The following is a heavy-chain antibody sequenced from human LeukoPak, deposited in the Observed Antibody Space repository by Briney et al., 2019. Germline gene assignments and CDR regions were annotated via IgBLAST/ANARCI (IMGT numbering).Heavy chain of an antibody. J-gene: IGHJ6*03. CDR2: ISSSGSTI. D-gene: IGHD6-19*01. CDR1: GFTLSDYY. CDR3: ARVEETWLVNYDYYMDV. V-gene: IGHV3-11*04. Sequence: GGSLRLSCAASGFTLSDYYMSWIRQAPGKGLEWVSYISSSGSTIYYADSVKGRFTISRDNAKNSLYLQMNSLRAEDTAVYYCARVEETWLVNYDYYMDVWGKGTTVTVSS.